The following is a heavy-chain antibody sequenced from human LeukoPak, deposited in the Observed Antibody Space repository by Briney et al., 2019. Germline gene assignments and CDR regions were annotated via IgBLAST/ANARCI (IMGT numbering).Heavy chain of an antibody. CDR3: ARRDVVVVAATDHDAFDI. J-gene: IGHJ3*02. CDR1: GYSFTSYW. CDR2: IYPGDSDT. D-gene: IGHD2-15*01. V-gene: IGHV5-51*01. Sequence: GESLKISCKGSGYSFTSYWIGWVRQMPGKGLEWTGIIYPGDSDTRYSPSFQGQVTISADKSISTAYLQWSSLKASDTAMYYCARRDVVVVAATDHDAFDIWGQGTMVTVSS.